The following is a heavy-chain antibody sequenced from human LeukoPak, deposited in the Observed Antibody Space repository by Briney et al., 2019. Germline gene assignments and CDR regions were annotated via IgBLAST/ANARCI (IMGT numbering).Heavy chain of an antibody. CDR3: ARDEGPNSSSWYSH. Sequence: ASVKVSCKASGYTFTSYGISWVRQAPGQGLEWMGWISAYNGNTNYAQKLHGRVTMTTDTSTSTAYMELRSLRSDDTAVYYCARDEGPNSSSWYSHWGQGTLVTVSS. J-gene: IGHJ4*02. D-gene: IGHD6-13*01. V-gene: IGHV1-18*01. CDR1: GYTFTSYG. CDR2: ISAYNGNT.